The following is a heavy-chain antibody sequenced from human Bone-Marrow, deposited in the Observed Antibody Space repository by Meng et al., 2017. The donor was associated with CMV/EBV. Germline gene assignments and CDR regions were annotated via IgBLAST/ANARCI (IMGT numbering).Heavy chain of an antibody. D-gene: IGHD6-13*01. CDR2: INPSGGST. Sequence: GGSLRRSCKASGYTFTSYYMHWVRQAPGQGLEGMGIINPSGGSTSYAQKFQGRGTMTRDTSTSTVYMELSSLRSEDTVVYYCGREEGSSWNCLDYWGQGTVVTVSS. J-gene: IGHJ4*02. CDR3: GREEGSSWNCLDY. CDR1: GYTFTSYY. V-gene: IGHV1-46*01.